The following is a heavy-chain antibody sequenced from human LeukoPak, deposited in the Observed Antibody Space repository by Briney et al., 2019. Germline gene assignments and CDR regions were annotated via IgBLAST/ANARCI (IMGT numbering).Heavy chain of an antibody. V-gene: IGHV1-8*01. CDR2: MNPNSGNT. CDR1: GYTFTSYD. J-gene: IGHJ4*02. D-gene: IGHD6-13*01. CDR3: AQRQAAVIAAAGTRGPFDY. Sequence: ASVKVSCKASGYTFTSYDINWVRQATGQGLEWMGWMNPNSGNTGYAQKFQGRVTMTRNTSISTAYMELSSLRSEDTAVYYCAQRQAAVIAAAGTRGPFDYWGQGTLVTVST.